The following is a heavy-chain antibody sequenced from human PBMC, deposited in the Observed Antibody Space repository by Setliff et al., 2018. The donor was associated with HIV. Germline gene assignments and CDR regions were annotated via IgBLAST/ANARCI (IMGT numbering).Heavy chain of an antibody. Sequence: GASVKVSCKASGYTFTRYAVHWVRQAPGQRLEWMGWINAGKGNTIYSQKLQGRVTITRDTSASTAYMELRSLGSEDTAVYYCARDRFLCSGGSCAEGPFDYWGQGTLVTVSS. V-gene: IGHV1-3*01. CDR2: INAGKGNT. CDR3: ARDRFLCSGGSCAEGPFDY. D-gene: IGHD2-15*01. CDR1: GYTFTRYA. J-gene: IGHJ4*02.